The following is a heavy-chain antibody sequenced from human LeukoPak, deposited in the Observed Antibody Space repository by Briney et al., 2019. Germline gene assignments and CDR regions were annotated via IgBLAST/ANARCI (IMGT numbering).Heavy chain of an antibody. D-gene: IGHD6-13*01. J-gene: IGHJ4*02. CDR3: ARGPGIAAAGSFFFDY. V-gene: IGHV4-61*02. Sequence: PSETLSLTCTVSGGSISSTGYYWTWIRQPAGKGLEWIGRISTIGSTNYNPSLNSRVTISIDTSKNQFSLKLSSVTAADTAVYYCARGPGIAAAGSFFFDYWGQGTLVTVSS. CDR1: GGSISSTGYY. CDR2: ISTIGST.